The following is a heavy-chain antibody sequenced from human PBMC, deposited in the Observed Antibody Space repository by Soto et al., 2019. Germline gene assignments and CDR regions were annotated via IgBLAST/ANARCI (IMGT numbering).Heavy chain of an antibody. J-gene: IGHJ5*02. Sequence: ASVKVSCNVSGYTLTELSMQWVRQAPGKGLEWMGGFDPEDGETIYAQKFQGRVTMTEDTSTDTAYMELSSLRSEDTAVYYCATRYWNCSGGSCYGGWFVPWGHGTLVTVLL. CDR2: FDPEDGET. CDR3: ATRYWNCSGGSCYGGWFVP. V-gene: IGHV1-24*01. CDR1: GYTLTELS. D-gene: IGHD2-15*01.